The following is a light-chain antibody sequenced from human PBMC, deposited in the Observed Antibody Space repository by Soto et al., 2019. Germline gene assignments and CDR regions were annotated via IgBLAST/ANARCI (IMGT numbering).Light chain of an antibody. CDR2: EVS. V-gene: IGLV2-14*01. J-gene: IGLJ2*01. Sequence: ALTQPASVSGSPGQSITISCTGTSSDVGGYNYVSWYQQHPDKAPKLMIYEVSNRPSGVSNRFSGSKSGNTASLTISGLQAEDEADYYCSSYTSSSTPVFGGGTKVTVL. CDR3: SSYTSSSTPV. CDR1: SSDVGGYNY.